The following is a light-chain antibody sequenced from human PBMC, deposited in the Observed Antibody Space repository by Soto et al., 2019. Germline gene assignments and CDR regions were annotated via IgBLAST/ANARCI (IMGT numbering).Light chain of an antibody. CDR2: GAS. CDR3: QQYGSSPKT. CDR1: QNVLSNY. J-gene: IGKJ1*01. V-gene: IGKV3-20*01. Sequence: ELVLTQSPGTLSLSPGERATLSCWASQNVLSNYLAWYQQKPGQAPRLLIYGASNRATGVPARISGSGSGTDFTLTVSRLEPEDFAVYYCQQYGSSPKTFGQGTKVDIK.